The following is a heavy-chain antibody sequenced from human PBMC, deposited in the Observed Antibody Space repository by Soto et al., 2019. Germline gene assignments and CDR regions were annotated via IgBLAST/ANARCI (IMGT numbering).Heavy chain of an antibody. J-gene: IGHJ5*02. D-gene: IGHD6-19*01. V-gene: IGHV3-7*01. Sequence: EVQLVESGGGLVQPGGSLRLSCAASGFTFSSYWMSWVRQAPGKGLEWVANIKQDGSEKYYVDSVKGRFTISRDNAKNALYLQMNSLRAEDTAVYYCARAEADSSADLIDPWGQGTLVTVSS. CDR2: IKQDGSEK. CDR1: GFTFSSYW. CDR3: ARAEADSSADLIDP.